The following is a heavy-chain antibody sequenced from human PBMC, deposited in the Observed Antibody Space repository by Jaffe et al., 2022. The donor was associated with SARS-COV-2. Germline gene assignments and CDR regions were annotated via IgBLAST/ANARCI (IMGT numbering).Heavy chain of an antibody. J-gene: IGHJ4*02. V-gene: IGHV4-61*02. Sequence: QVQLQGSGPGLVKPSQTLSLTCTVSGGSISSGKYYWSWIRQPAGEGLEWIGRIYTDGTTDYNPSLKSRITISVDTSKNQFSLRLSSVTAADTAVYFCARSPDYGDYGYYFDYWGQGTLVTVSS. D-gene: IGHD4-17*01. CDR2: IYTDGTT. CDR3: ARSPDYGDYGYYFDY. CDR1: GGSISSGKYY.